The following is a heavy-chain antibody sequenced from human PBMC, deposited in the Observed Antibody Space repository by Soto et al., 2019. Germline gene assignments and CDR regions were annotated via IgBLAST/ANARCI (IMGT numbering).Heavy chain of an antibody. D-gene: IGHD3-16*01. V-gene: IGHV5-51*01. CDR3: ARHWVGSPIDY. CDR2: IYPGDSDT. Sequence: RGEYLKISCEASGYSFTKYWIGWVRQMPGRGLEWMSFIYPGDSDTRYSPSFQGQVTISVDKSNNSTYLQWSSLKASDTAIYYCARHWVGSPIDYWGQGTLVTVSS. CDR1: GYSFTKYW. J-gene: IGHJ4*02.